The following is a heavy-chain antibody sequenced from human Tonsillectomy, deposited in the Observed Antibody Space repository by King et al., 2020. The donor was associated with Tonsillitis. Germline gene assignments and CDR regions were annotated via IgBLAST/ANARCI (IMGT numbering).Heavy chain of an antibody. CDR3: AAYTTSWPYSDY. CDR2: IYHSGST. V-gene: IGHV4-38-2*02. J-gene: IGHJ4*02. Sequence: QLQESGPGLVKPSETLSLTCTVSGYPISSDYYWGWIRQPPGKGLKWIGSIYHSGSTYYNPSLKSRVIISVDTSKNQFSLELSSVTAADTAVYYCAAYTTSWPYSDYWGQGTLVTVSS. D-gene: IGHD2-2*01. CDR1: GYPISSDYY.